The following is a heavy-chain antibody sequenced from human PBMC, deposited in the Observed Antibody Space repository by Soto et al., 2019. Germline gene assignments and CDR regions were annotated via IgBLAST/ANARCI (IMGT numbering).Heavy chain of an antibody. J-gene: IGHJ3*02. CDR2: IHYSGATP. V-gene: IGHV1-46*01. Sequence: ASVKVSCKASGYTFTNYYMHWVRQAPGQGLEWMGVIHYSGATPTYAQKFQGRVTMATDTSTSTAYMELRSLRSDDTAVYYCVRAGIAVAGTKRRLVGFDRPDDAFDIWGQGTMVTVSS. D-gene: IGHD6-19*01. CDR1: GYTFTNYY. CDR3: VRAGIAVAGTKRRLVGFDRPDDAFDI.